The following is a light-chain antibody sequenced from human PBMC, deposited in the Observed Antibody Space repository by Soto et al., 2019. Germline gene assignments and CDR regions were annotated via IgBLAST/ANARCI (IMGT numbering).Light chain of an antibody. V-gene: IGKV3-20*01. Sequence: EIVLRQSPGTLSLSPGERATLSCRASQSVSSSYLAWYQQKPGQAPRLLIYGASSRATGSPDRFSGSESGTDFTITISRLQQEYSAVYYCQQYSSSPETFGPGTRVDIK. J-gene: IGKJ3*01. CDR3: QQYSSSPET. CDR2: GAS. CDR1: QSVSSSY.